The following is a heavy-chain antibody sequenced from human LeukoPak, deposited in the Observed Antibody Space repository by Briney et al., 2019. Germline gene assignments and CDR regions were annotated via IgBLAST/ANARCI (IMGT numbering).Heavy chain of an antibody. CDR2: INPNSGGT. D-gene: IGHD4-17*01. CDR1: GYTFTGYY. Sequence: GASVKVSCKASGYTFTGYYMHWVRQAPGQGLEWMGWINPNSGGTNYAQKFQGRVTMTRDTSISTAYMELSRLRSDDTAVYYCARHYGDYSNWFDPWGQGTLVTVSS. J-gene: IGHJ5*02. CDR3: ARHYGDYSNWFDP. V-gene: IGHV1-2*02.